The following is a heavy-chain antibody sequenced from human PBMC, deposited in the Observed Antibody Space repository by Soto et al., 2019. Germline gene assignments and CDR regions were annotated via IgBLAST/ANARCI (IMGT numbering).Heavy chain of an antibody. CDR3: ARDSGVESSSSPYLDY. D-gene: IGHD6-6*01. CDR2: INPNSGGT. Sequence: ASVKVSCKASGYTFTGYYMHWVRQAPGQGLEWMGWINPNSGGTNYAQKFQGWVTMTRDTSISTAYMELSRLRSDDTAVYYCARDSGVESSSSPYLDYWGQGTLVTVSS. J-gene: IGHJ4*02. CDR1: GYTFTGYY. V-gene: IGHV1-2*04.